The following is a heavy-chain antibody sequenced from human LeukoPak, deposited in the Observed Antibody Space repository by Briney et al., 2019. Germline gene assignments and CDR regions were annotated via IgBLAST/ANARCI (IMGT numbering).Heavy chain of an antibody. CDR3: AREAKVGSALQY. CDR1: GFTFSDYW. Sequence: GGSLRLSCAASGFTFSDYWMHWVRQAPGKGLVWVSRINTDGSFTRYADSVQGRFTISRDTAKNTLFLQMNSLRAEDTAVYYCAREAKVGSALQYWGQGILVTVSS. D-gene: IGHD1-26*01. V-gene: IGHV3-74*01. J-gene: IGHJ4*02. CDR2: INTDGSFT.